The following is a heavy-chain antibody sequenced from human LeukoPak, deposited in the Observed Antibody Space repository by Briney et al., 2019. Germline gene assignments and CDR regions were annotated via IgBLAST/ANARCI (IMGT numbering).Heavy chain of an antibody. CDR1: GFTFSTYS. CDR3: ARGSPPDY. Sequence: GGSLRLSCAASGFTFSTYSRNWVRQAPGKGLEWVSYISSSSSTIYYAGSVKGRFTISRDNAKNSLYLQMNSLRAEDTAVYYCARGSPPDYWGQGTLVTVSS. V-gene: IGHV3-48*01. CDR2: ISSSSSTI. J-gene: IGHJ4*02.